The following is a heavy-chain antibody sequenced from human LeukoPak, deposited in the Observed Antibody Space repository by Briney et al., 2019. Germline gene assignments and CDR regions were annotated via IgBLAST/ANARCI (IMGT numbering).Heavy chain of an antibody. J-gene: IGHJ4*02. CDR3: ASNEYSNEYYFDY. D-gene: IGHD6-6*01. CDR1: GGSISSYY. CDR2: IYYSGST. Sequence: SETLSLTCTVSGGSISSYYWSWIRQPPGKGLEWIGYIYYSGSTNYNPSLKSRVTISVDTSKNQFSLKLSSVTAADTAVYYCASNEYSNEYYFDYWGQGTLVTVSS. V-gene: IGHV4-59*01.